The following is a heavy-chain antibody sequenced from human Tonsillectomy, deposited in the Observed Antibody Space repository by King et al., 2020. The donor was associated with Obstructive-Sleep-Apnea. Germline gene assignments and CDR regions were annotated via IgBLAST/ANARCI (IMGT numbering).Heavy chain of an antibody. V-gene: IGHV4-38-2*02. D-gene: IGHD3-10*01. Sequence: VQLQESGPGLVKPSETLSLTCTVSTHSISSGYYWGWIRQPPGKGLEWIGGIYHTGSTSYSPPLKSRVTISVDTPKNQFSLRLTSVTAADTAVYYCAGDVSVLWFGELLKYYFDYWGQGTLVTVST. CDR2: IYHTGST. CDR3: AGDVSVLWFGELLKYYFDY. J-gene: IGHJ4*02. CDR1: THSISSGYY.